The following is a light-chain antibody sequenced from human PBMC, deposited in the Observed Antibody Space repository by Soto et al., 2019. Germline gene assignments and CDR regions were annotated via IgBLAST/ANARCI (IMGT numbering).Light chain of an antibody. CDR2: DTS. V-gene: IGKV3D-20*01. J-gene: IGKJ1*01. CDR1: QRVSGGF. Sequence: EIVLTQSPGTLSLSPGERATLYCGASQRVSGGFLAWYQQKPGLAPRLILYDTSFRATGIPDRFSGSGSGTDFTLTISRLDAEDFAVYYCQQYGSSPSFGQGTKVDIK. CDR3: QQYGSSPS.